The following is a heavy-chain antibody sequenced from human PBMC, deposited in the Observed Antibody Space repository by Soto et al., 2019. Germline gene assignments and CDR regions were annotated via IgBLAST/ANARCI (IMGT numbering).Heavy chain of an antibody. Sequence: GVSLSLSCAASGFTFSNYGMHWVRQAPGKGLEWVTIISYDGRNKYYADSVKGRFSISRDNFKNTLYLQMSSLRTEDTAVYYCATAPYYDFWSGSLDAFDMWGQGTMVT. J-gene: IGHJ3*02. D-gene: IGHD3-3*01. CDR1: GFTFSNYG. CDR3: ATAPYYDFWSGSLDAFDM. V-gene: IGHV3-30*03. CDR2: ISYDGRNK.